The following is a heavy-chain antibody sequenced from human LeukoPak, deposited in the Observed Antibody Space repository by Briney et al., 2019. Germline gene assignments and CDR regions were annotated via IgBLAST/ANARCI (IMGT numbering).Heavy chain of an antibody. V-gene: IGHV3-30-3*01. J-gene: IGHJ4*02. CDR1: GFTFSSYA. D-gene: IGHD3-22*01. CDR3: ASPWSYYDSSGYPPL. Sequence: PGGSLRLSCAASGFTFSSYAMHWVRQAPGKGLEWVAVISYDGSNKYYADSVKGRFTISRDNSKNTLYLQMNSLRAEDTAVYYCASPWSYYDSSGYPPLWGQGTLVTVSS. CDR2: ISYDGSNK.